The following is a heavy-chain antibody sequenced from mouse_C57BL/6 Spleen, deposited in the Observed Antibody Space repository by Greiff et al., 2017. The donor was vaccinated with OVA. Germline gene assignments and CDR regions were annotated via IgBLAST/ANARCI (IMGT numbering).Heavy chain of an antibody. CDR1: GFTFSNYW. CDR3: TGGYPFYAMDY. Sequence: EVKLEESGEGLVQPGGSMKLSCVASGFTFSNYWMNWVRQSPEKGLEWVAQIRLKSDNYATHYAESVKGRFTISRDDSKSSVYLQMNNLRAEDTGIYYCTGGYPFYAMDYWGQGTSVTVSS. V-gene: IGHV6-3*01. D-gene: IGHD2-2*01. CDR2: IRLKSDNYAT. J-gene: IGHJ4*01.